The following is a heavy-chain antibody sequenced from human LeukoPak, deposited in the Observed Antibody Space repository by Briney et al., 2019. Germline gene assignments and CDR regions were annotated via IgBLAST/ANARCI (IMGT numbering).Heavy chain of an antibody. J-gene: IGHJ4*02. V-gene: IGHV3-48*04. D-gene: IGHD4-17*01. Sequence: PGGSLRLSCAASGFTFSSYSMNWVRQAPGKGLEWVSYISSSGSTIYYADSVKGRFTISRDNAKNSLYLQMNSLRAEDTAVYYCAREGTTVTTFLFDYWGQGTLVTVSS. CDR2: ISSSGSTI. CDR1: GFTFSSYS. CDR3: AREGTTVTTFLFDY.